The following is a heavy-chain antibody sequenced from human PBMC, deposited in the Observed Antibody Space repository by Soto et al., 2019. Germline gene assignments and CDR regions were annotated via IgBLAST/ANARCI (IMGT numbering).Heavy chain of an antibody. CDR1: GYTFTSYA. CDR2: INAGNGNT. D-gene: IGHD6-6*01. Sequence: ASVKVSCKASGYTFTSYAMHWVRQAPGQRLDWMGWINAGNGNTKYSQKFQGRVTITRDTSASTAYMELSSLRSEDTAVYYCARALGTIAARPASYYGMDVWGQGTTVTVSS. V-gene: IGHV1-3*01. J-gene: IGHJ6*02. CDR3: ARALGTIAARPASYYGMDV.